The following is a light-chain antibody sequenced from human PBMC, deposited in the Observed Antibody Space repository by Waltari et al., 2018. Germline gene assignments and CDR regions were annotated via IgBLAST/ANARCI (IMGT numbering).Light chain of an antibody. J-gene: IGKJ3*01. CDR1: QSVSSSY. CDR2: DAS. Sequence: EIVLTQSPATLSLSPGERATLSCRASQSVSSSYLAWYQQKPGLAPRLLIYDASSRATGIPDRFSGSGSGTDFTLTISRLEPEDFAVYYCQHHGAFGPGTKVDIK. CDR3: QHHGA. V-gene: IGKV3D-20*01.